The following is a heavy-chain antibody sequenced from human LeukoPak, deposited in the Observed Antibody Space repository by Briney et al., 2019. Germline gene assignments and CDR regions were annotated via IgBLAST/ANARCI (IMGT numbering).Heavy chain of an antibody. CDR3: ATAVAVAAPSDY. J-gene: IGHJ4*02. Sequence: GSSVKVSCKASGGTFSSYTISWVRQAPGQGLEWMGRISPTVGIAKYAQKFRGRVTITADKSTSTAYMELNSLRSEDTAVYHCATAVAVAAPSDYWGQGSLVTVSS. V-gene: IGHV1-69*02. CDR2: ISPTVGIA. D-gene: IGHD6-19*01. CDR1: GGTFSSYT.